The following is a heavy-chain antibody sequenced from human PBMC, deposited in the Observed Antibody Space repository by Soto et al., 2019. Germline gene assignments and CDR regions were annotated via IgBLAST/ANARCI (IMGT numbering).Heavy chain of an antibody. CDR1: DGSIRGYF. Sequence: SETLSLTCSVSDGSIRGYFWSWIRQSQGKGLEWIGYIYYTGSTRYNPSLKSRVTLSVDSSNNQLFLEVTSVTAADTAVYYCAREGEVLSHAYYCGQGIQVTVSS. CDR3: AREGEVLSHAYY. D-gene: IGHD3-16*01. J-gene: IGHJ4*02. CDR2: IYYTGST. V-gene: IGHV4-59*01.